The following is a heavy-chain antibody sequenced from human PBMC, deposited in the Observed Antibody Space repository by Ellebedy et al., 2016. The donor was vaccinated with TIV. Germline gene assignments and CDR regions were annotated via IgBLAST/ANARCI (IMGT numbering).Heavy chain of an antibody. D-gene: IGHD3-10*01. CDR2: FYYSGSA. CDR3: ARRGRGHTRGDY. J-gene: IGHJ4*02. Sequence: MPSETLSLTCTVSGGSISSSSYFWGWIRQPPGTGLEWIGTFYYSGSAFYNPSLKSRVTISVDTSKNQFSLKLSSVTAADTAVYFCARRGRGHTRGDYWGQGTLVSVSS. CDR1: GGSISSSSYF. V-gene: IGHV4-39*01.